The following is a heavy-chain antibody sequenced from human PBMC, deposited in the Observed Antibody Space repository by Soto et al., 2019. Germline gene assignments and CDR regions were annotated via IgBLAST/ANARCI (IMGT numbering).Heavy chain of an antibody. CDR2: ISYDGSNK. J-gene: IGHJ4*02. Sequence: GGSLRLSCAASGFTFSSYAMHWVRQAPGKGLEWVAVISYDGSNKYYADSVKGRFTISRDNSKNTLYLQMNSLRAEDTAVYYCAREFAAARPFDYWGQGTLVTVSS. CDR1: GFTFSSYA. V-gene: IGHV3-30-3*01. CDR3: AREFAAARPFDY. D-gene: IGHD3-10*01.